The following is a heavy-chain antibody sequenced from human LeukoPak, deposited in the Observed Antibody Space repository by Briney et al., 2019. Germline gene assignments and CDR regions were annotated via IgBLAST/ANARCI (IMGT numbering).Heavy chain of an antibody. V-gene: IGHV1-8*03. Sequence: ASVKVSCKASGYTFTSYDINWVRQATGQGLEWMGWMNPNSGNTGYAQEFQGRVTITRNTSISTAYMELSSLRSEDTAVYYCARGGGNSVYYYYYMDVWGKGTTVTVSS. J-gene: IGHJ6*03. CDR1: GYTFTSYD. CDR3: ARGGGNSVYYYYYMDV. D-gene: IGHD4-23*01. CDR2: MNPNSGNT.